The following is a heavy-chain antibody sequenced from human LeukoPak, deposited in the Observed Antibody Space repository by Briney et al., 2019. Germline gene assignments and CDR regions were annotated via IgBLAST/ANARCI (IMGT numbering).Heavy chain of an antibody. J-gene: IGHJ4*02. Sequence: SETLSLTCTVSGGSISSYYWSWIRQPPGKGLEWIGYIYYSGSTNYNPSLKGRVTISVATSKNQFSLKLSSVTAADTAVYYCARARDQFLFYPLAHWGQGSLVTVSS. CDR3: ARARDQFLFYPLAH. D-gene: IGHD2/OR15-2a*01. CDR1: GGSISSYY. CDR2: IYYSGST. V-gene: IGHV4-59*01.